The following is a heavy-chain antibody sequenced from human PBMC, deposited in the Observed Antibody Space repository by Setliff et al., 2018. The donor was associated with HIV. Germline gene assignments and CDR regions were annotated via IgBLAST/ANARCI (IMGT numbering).Heavy chain of an antibody. Sequence: PSETLSLTCTVSGASVASGDSYWSWIRLPAGKGLEWIGHVHTNVRTNYHPSLKSRVTISVDTSKNQFSLKLSPVTAADTAVYYCASWGREVTTNYWGQGTLVTVSS. CDR1: GASVASGDSY. J-gene: IGHJ4*02. CDR3: ASWGREVTTNY. V-gene: IGHV4-61*09. D-gene: IGHD4-17*01. CDR2: VHTNVRT.